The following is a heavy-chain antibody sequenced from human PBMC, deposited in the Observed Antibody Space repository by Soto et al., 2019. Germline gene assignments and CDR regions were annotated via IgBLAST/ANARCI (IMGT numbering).Heavy chain of an antibody. CDR2: ISYDGSNK. CDR1: GFTFSSYG. J-gene: IGHJ6*02. Sequence: QVQLVESGGGVVQPGRSLRLSCAASGFTFSSYGMHWVRQAPGKGLEWVAVISYDGSNKYYADSVKGRFTISRDNSKNTLYLQMNSLRAEDTAVYYCARGGKPTPDYYYGMDVWGQGTTVTVSS. V-gene: IGHV3-30*03. CDR3: ARGGKPTPDYYYGMDV. D-gene: IGHD3-10*01.